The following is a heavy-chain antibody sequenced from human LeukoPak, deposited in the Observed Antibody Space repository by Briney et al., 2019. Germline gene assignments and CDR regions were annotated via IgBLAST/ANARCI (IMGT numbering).Heavy chain of an antibody. V-gene: IGHV3-23*01. CDR3: AKDLEAYYYADIDY. Sequence: PGGSLRLSCAASGFTFTNYAMSWVRQAPGKGLDWVSGMSGSGSSTYYADSVKGRFTISRDNSKNMLYLQMNSLRAEDTALYYCAKDLEAYYYADIDYWGQGTLVTVSS. CDR2: MSGSGSST. J-gene: IGHJ4*02. D-gene: IGHD3-10*01. CDR1: GFTFTNYA.